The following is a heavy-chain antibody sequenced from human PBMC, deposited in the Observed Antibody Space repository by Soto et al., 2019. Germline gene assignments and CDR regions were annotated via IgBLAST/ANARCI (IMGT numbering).Heavy chain of an antibody. D-gene: IGHD5-12*01. J-gene: IGHJ4*02. CDR2: IFSSGST. Sequence: KPSETLSLTCTVSGGSINTFYWSWVRQPAGKGLEWIGRIFSSGSTSFNPSLESRVAMSVDTSKSHFSLNLGSVTAADMAVYYCAREGSYSAYNFAHGIQLWSFDFWGQGALVTVSS. CDR3: AREGSYSAYNFAHGIQLWSFDF. CDR1: GGSINTFY. V-gene: IGHV4-4*07.